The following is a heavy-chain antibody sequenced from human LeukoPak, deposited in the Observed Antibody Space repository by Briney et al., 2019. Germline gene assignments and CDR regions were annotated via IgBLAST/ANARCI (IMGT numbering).Heavy chain of an antibody. V-gene: IGHV4-59*01. CDR3: ARDSGYSSSWAIDY. J-gene: IGHJ4*02. Sequence: PSETLSLTCTVSGGSISSYYWSWIRQPPGKGLEWIGYIYYSGSTNYNPSLKSRVAISVDTSKNQFSLKLSSVTAADTAVYYCARDSGYSSSWAIDYWGQGTLVTVSS. CDR2: IYYSGST. D-gene: IGHD6-13*01. CDR1: GGSISSYY.